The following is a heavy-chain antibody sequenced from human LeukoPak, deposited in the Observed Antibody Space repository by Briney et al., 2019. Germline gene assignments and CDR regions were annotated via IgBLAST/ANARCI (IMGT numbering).Heavy chain of an antibody. Sequence: GGSLRLSCAASGFSFSSYEMNWVRQAPGKGLEWVSYISSSGSTIYDADSVKGRFTISRDNAKNSLHLQMNSLRAEDTAVYYCAREITYYGMDVWGQGTTVTVSS. J-gene: IGHJ6*02. CDR2: ISSSGSTI. D-gene: IGHD3-16*01. V-gene: IGHV3-48*03. CDR1: GFSFSSYE. CDR3: AREITYYGMDV.